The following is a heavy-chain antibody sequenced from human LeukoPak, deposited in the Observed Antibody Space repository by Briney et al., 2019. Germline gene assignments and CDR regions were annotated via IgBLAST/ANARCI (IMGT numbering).Heavy chain of an antibody. CDR2: IYHSGST. CDR3: AREVGATPDDAFDI. CDR1: GDSISSGSYC. Sequence: SETLSLTCAVSGDSISSGSYCWSWIRQSPGKGLEWLGYIYHSGSTNYNPSLKSRVTISVDTSKNQFSLKLSSVTAADTAVYYCAREVGATPDDAFDIWGQGTMVTVSS. D-gene: IGHD1-26*01. V-gene: IGHV4-30-2*06. J-gene: IGHJ3*02.